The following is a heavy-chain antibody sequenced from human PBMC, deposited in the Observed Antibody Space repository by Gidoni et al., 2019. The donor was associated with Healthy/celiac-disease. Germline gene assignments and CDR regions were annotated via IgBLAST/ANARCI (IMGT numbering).Heavy chain of an antibody. CDR1: GFSLSTGGVG. CDR3: AHIFGIGRSRTSGYPDY. V-gene: IGHV2-5*01. J-gene: IGHJ4*02. CDR2: IYWNDDK. D-gene: IGHD3-22*01. Sequence: QITLKESGPTLVKPTQTLTLTCTLSGFSLSTGGVGVGWIRQPPGKALEWLALIYWNDDKRYSPSLKSRLTSTKDSSKNQVVLTMTNMDPVDTATYYCAHIFGIGRSRTSGYPDYWGQGTLVTVSS.